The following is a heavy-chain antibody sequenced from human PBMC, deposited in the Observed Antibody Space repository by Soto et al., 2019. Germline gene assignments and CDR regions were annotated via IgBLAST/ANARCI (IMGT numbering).Heavy chain of an antibody. CDR3: VKGLAGGMDV. CDR1: GFTFSGYA. V-gene: IGHV3-23*01. Sequence: GGSLRLSCAASGFTFSGYAMSWVRQAPGKGLEWVSSISGSGTITSYADSVKGRFTISRDNYKNMLYLQMNSLRADDTAVFFCVKGLAGGMDVRGQGPTCTVSS. J-gene: IGHJ6*02. D-gene: IGHD3-10*01. CDR2: ISGSGTIT.